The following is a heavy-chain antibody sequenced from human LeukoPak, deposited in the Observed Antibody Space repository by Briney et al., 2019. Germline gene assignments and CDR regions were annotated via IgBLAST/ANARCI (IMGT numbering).Heavy chain of an antibody. CDR2: INPNSGGT. CDR1: GYTFTGYY. V-gene: IGHV1-2*02. D-gene: IGHD2-2*02. CDR3: ARLLLWDCSSTSCYTPEDNWFDP. J-gene: IGHJ5*02. Sequence: ASVKVSCKASGYTFTGYYMHWVRQAPGHGLEWMGWINPNSGGTNYAQKFQGGVTMTRDTSISTAYMELSRLRSDDTAVYYCARLLLWDCSSTSCYTPEDNWFDPWGQGTLVTVSS.